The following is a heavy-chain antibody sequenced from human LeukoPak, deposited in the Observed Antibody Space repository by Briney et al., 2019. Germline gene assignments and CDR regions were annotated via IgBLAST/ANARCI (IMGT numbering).Heavy chain of an antibody. Sequence: PGGSLRLSCAASGFTFSSYGMHWVRQAPDKGLEWVAVISYDGSNKYYADSVKGRFTISRDNSKNTLYLQMNSLRAEDTAVYYCAKEWEQGFDYWGQGTLVTVSS. D-gene: IGHD1-26*01. CDR3: AKEWEQGFDY. V-gene: IGHV3-30*18. CDR1: GFTFSSYG. J-gene: IGHJ4*02. CDR2: ISYDGSNK.